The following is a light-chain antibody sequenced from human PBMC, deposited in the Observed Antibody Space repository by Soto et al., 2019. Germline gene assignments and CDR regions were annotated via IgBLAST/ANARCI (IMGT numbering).Light chain of an antibody. J-gene: IGKJ3*01. Sequence: DIQMTQSPSSLSASVGDTVTITCRASQGISNSLAWFQQKPGRVPQFLIYAASTLQPGVPPRFSGSGSGTDFTLTISGLQPEVVATYYCKNYTMARLTFGLGTRV. CDR3: KNYTMARLT. CDR2: AAS. CDR1: QGISNS. V-gene: IGKV1-27*01.